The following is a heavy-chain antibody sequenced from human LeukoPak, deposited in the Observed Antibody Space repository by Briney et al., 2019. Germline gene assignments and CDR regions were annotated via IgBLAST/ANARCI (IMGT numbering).Heavy chain of an antibody. CDR1: GFTFSSYA. CDR2: ISGSGGST. J-gene: IGHJ4*02. Sequence: GGSLRLSCAASGFTFSSYAMSWVRQAPGKGLEWVSAISGSGGSTYYADSVKGRFTISRDNSKNTLYLQMNSLRAEDTAVYYCAKELGSGTMVRGVFDYWGQGTLVTVSS. D-gene: IGHD3-10*01. CDR3: AKELGSGTMVRGVFDY. V-gene: IGHV3-23*01.